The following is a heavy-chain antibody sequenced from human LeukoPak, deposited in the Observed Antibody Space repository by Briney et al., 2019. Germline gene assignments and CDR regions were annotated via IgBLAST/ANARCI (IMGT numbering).Heavy chain of an antibody. D-gene: IGHD2-2*02. Sequence: SETLSLTCTVSGGSVSSGSYYWSWIRQPPGQGLEWIGYIYYSGSTNYNPSLKSRVTIPVDTSKNQFSLKLSSVTAADTAVYYCASILVVPAAIIPFDYWGQGTLVTVSS. V-gene: IGHV4-61*01. CDR1: GGSVSSGSYY. J-gene: IGHJ4*02. CDR2: IYYSGST. CDR3: ASILVVPAAIIPFDY.